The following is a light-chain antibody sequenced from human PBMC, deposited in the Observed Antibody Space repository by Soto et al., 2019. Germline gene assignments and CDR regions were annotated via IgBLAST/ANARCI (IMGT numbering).Light chain of an antibody. Sequence: DIVMTQSPLSLPVTPGEPASISCSSSHILLHSNVYNYLDWYLQKLGQSPQLLIYLGSNRAPEITDTFSGSGSSTDCTLNISRVEAAHVGVYYCMQALQNKPTLGPGTKVDIK. CDR3: MQALQNKPT. V-gene: IGKV2-28*01. CDR1: HILLHSNVYNY. CDR2: LGS. J-gene: IGKJ3*01.